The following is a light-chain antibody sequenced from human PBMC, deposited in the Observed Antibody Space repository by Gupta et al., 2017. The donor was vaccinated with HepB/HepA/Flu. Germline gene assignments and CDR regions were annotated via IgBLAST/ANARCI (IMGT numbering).Light chain of an antibody. V-gene: IGKV2-30*01. CDR2: KGS. CDR3: RQCKHWPWT. CDR1: QGLVYSDGNTY. J-gene: IGKJ1*01. Sequence: DVVMTQSPLSLPVTLGQPAPISCSSSQGLVYSDGNTYLSWFQQRPGQSPRRLIHKGSNRDSGVPDRFSGSGSGTDFTLKISRVEAEDVGVYYCRQCKHWPWTFGQGTKVEIK.